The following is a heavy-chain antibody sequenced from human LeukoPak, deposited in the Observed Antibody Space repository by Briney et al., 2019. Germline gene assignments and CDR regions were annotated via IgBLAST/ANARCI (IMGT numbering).Heavy chain of an antibody. CDR3: ARGHNWNVPIDY. Sequence: ASVKVSCKASGYTFTGYYMHWVRQAPGQGLEWMGWINLNSGGTNYAQKFQGRVTMTRDTSISTAYMELSRLRSDDTAVYYCARGHNWNVPIDYWGQGTLVTVSS. D-gene: IGHD1-1*01. CDR2: INLNSGGT. V-gene: IGHV1-2*02. J-gene: IGHJ4*02. CDR1: GYTFTGYY.